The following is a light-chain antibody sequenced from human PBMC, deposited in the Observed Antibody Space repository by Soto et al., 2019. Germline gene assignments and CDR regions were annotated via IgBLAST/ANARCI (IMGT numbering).Light chain of an antibody. CDR2: DVS. CDR1: SSDVGGYNS. CDR3: CSYAGSYTFV. J-gene: IGLJ1*01. Sequence: QSVLTQPRSVSGSPGQSVTISCTGTSSDVGGYNSVSWYQQHPGKAPKLMIYDVSQRPSGVPDRFSGSKSGDTASLTISGLQAEDEADYYCCSYAGSYTFVFGTGTKVTVL. V-gene: IGLV2-11*01.